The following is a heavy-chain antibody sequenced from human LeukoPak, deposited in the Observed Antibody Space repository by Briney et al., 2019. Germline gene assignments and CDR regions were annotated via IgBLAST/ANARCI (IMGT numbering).Heavy chain of an antibody. CDR3: AKRSSGWYKSAFDI. J-gene: IGHJ3*02. D-gene: IGHD6-19*01. CDR1: GGSISSYY. CDR2: IYYSGST. Sequence: SETMSLTCTVSGGSISSYYWSWIRQPPGKGLEWIGYIYYSGSTNYNPSLKSRVTISVDTSKNQFSLKLSSVTAADTAVYYCAKRSSGWYKSAFDIWGQGTMVTVSS. V-gene: IGHV4-59*01.